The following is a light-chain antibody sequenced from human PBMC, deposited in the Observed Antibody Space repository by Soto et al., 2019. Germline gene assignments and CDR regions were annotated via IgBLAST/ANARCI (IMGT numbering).Light chain of an antibody. CDR2: HAF. J-gene: IGKJ1*01. CDR1: LSISCF. Sequence: IQMTQSPSTLSASIGDTVTIACLASLSISCFLAWYQQVPGEAPKLLIFHAFTLQRGVPSRFRGGGSGTEFTLTISSLHPDDSAIYYCQQYNSYPWTFGLGTKVDI. CDR3: QQYNSYPWT. V-gene: IGKV1-5*01.